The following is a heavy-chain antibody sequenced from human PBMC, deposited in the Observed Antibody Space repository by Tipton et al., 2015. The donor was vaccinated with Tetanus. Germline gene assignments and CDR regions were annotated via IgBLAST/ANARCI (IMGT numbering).Heavy chain of an antibody. V-gene: IGHV1-18*01. CDR1: GYTFTSYG. J-gene: IGHJ5*02. Sequence: QMQLVQSGAEVKKPGASVKVSCKASGYTFTSYGISWVRQAPGQGLEWMGWISAYNGNTNYAQKLQGRVTMTTDTSTSPAYMGLRSLRSDDTAVYYCARHIVVVVAAPGRVPEYNWFDPWGQGTLVTVSS. CDR3: ARHIVVVVAAPGRVPEYNWFDP. D-gene: IGHD2-15*01. CDR2: ISAYNGNT.